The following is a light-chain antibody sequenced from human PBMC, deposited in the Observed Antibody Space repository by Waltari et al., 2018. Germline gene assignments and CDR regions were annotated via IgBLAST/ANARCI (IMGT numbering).Light chain of an antibody. CDR2: AAS. J-gene: IGKJ3*01. V-gene: IGKV1-9*01. CDR1: QGISSY. Sequence: DIQLTQSPSLLSTSVGDRVTITCRASQGISSYLAWYQQKPGKVPKLLIYAASTLQSGVPSRFSGRGFGTECTLTISSLQPEDFATYYCQQVDSYPFTFGPGTKVDL. CDR3: QQVDSYPFT.